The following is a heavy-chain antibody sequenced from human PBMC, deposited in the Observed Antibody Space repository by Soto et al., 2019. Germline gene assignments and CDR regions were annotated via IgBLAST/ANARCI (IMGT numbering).Heavy chain of an antibody. CDR2: IIPIFGTA. J-gene: IGHJ5*02. Sequence: QVQLVQSGAEVKKPGSSVKVSCKASGGTFSSYAISWVRQAPGQGLEWMGGIIPIFGTANYAQKFQGRVTITADEYTSTAYMERSSLRSEDTAVYYCAVGRLIAVPINDLFDPWGHGTLVTVS. CDR3: AVGRLIAVPINDLFDP. CDR1: GGTFSSYA. V-gene: IGHV1-69*01. D-gene: IGHD6-19*01.